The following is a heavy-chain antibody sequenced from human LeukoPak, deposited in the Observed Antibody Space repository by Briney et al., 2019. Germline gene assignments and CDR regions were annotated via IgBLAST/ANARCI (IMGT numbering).Heavy chain of an antibody. CDR2: IVVGSGNT. D-gene: IGHD3-10*01. Sequence: GTSVKAPCKASGFTFTSSAVQWVRQARGQRLEWIGWIVVGSGNTNYAQKFQERVTITRDMSTSTAYMELSSLRSEDTAVYYCAADLFSITMVRGVLDYWGQGSLVTVSS. V-gene: IGHV1-58*01. J-gene: IGHJ4*02. CDR1: GFTFTSSA. CDR3: AADLFSITMVRGVLDY.